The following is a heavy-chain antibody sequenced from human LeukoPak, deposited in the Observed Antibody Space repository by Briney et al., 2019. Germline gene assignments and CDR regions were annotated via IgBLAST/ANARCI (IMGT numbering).Heavy chain of an antibody. CDR3: ARSYGDSYYYYYYGMDV. J-gene: IGHJ6*02. CDR2: ISYDGSNK. Sequence: PGRSLRLSCAASGFTFSSYAMHWVRQAPGKGLEWVAVISYDGSNKYYADSVKGRFTSSRDNSKNTLYLQMNSLRAEDTAVYYCARSYGDSYYYYYYGMDVWGQGTTVTVSS. V-gene: IGHV3-30-3*01. CDR1: GFTFSSYA. D-gene: IGHD4-17*01.